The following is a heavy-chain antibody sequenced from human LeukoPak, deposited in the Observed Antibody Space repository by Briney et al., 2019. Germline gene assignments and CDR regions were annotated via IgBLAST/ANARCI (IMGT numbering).Heavy chain of an antibody. J-gene: IGHJ4*02. CDR3: ARKRYNYDSSGSYYFDY. CDR1: GFTFSNAW. V-gene: IGHV3-7*01. CDR2: IKQDGSEK. Sequence: GGSLRLSCAASGFTFSNAWMSWVRQAPGKGLEWVANIKQDGSEKYYVDSVKGRFTISRDNAKNSLYLQMNSLRAEDTAVYYCARKRYNYDSSGSYYFDYWGQGTLVTVSS. D-gene: IGHD3-22*01.